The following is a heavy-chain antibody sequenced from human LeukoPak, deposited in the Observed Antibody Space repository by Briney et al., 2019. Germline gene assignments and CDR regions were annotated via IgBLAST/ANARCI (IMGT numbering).Heavy chain of an antibody. CDR1: GASISTYF. CDR2: IQYSGNT. V-gene: IGHV4-59*01. Sequence: SETLSLTCTVSGASISTYFWSWIRQPPGKGLEWIGYIQYSGNTNYNPSLKSRATISADTSKNQFSLRLSSVTAADTAVYYCAREVSHSGYFEYWGQGALVTVSS. J-gene: IGHJ4*02. CDR3: AREVSHSGYFEY. D-gene: IGHD1-26*01.